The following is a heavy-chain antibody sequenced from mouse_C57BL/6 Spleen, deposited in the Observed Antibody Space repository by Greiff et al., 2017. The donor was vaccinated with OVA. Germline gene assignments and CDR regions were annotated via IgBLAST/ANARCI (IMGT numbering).Heavy chain of an antibody. CDR1: GYTFTSYW. D-gene: IGHD2-5*01. V-gene: IGHV1-61*01. Sequence: QVQLQQPGAELVRPGSSVKLSCKASGYTFTSYWMDWVKQRPGQGLEWIGNIYPSDSETHYNQKFKDKATLTVDKSSSTAYMQLSSLTSEDSAVYDCAREYYSNYDWYFDVWGTGTTGTVSS. J-gene: IGHJ1*03. CDR2: IYPSDSET. CDR3: AREYYSNYDWYFDV.